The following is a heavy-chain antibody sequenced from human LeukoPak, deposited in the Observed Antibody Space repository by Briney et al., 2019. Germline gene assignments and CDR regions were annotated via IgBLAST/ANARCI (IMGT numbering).Heavy chain of an antibody. CDR1: GFTFSQYW. D-gene: IGHD4-17*01. J-gene: IGHJ4*02. CDR3: ARRATVREDYFDY. V-gene: IGHV3-74*01. CDR2: INGDVTTT. Sequence: PGGSLRLSCAASGFTFSQYWMSWVRQAPGKGLVWVSRINGDVTTTTYADSVKGRFTISRDNAKNSLHLEMNSLRGEDTAVYYCARRATVREDYFDYWGQGALVTVSS.